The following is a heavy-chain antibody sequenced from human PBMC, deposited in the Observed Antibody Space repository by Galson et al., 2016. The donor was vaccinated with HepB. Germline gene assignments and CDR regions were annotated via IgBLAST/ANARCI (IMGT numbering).Heavy chain of an antibody. CDR1: GLSISGHW. CDR3: ARVGSYYDSTTYHDTFNI. V-gene: IGHV3-74*01. J-gene: IGHJ3*02. Sequence: SLRLSCAASGLSISGHWMHWVRQPPGKGLVWVSRITADGRTTAYADSVKGRFTISRDNAKNTLYLQMDSLRDEDTAVYFCARVGSYYDSTTYHDTFNIWGQGTTVTVSS. D-gene: IGHD3-22*01. CDR2: ITADGRTT.